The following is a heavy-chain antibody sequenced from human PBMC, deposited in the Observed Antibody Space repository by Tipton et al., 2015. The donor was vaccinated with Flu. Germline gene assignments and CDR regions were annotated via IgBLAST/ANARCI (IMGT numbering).Heavy chain of an antibody. CDR2: IYYSGST. CDR1: GGSFSSSY. CDR3: ARSTWIQFAYYFDH. J-gene: IGHJ4*02. D-gene: IGHD5-18*01. Sequence: TLSLTCTVSGGSFSSSYWSWIRQPPGKGLERIGYIYYSGSTDYNPSLKSRVTLSVDPSKNQFSLKLSSVTAADTAVYYCARSTWIQFAYYFDHWGQGTPVTVAS. V-gene: IGHV4-59*01.